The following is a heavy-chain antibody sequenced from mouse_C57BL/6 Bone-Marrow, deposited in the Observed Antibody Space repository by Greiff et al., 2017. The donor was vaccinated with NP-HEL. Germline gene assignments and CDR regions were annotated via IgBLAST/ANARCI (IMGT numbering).Heavy chain of an antibody. CDR2: IYPRSGNT. CDR1: GYTFTSYG. V-gene: IGHV1-81*01. Sequence: VHLVESGAELARPGASVKLSCKASGYTFTSYGISWVKQRTGQGLEWIGEIYPRSGNTYYNEKFKGKATLTADKSSSTAYMELRSLTSEDSAVYFCARKGVTTAYFDYWGQGTTLTVSS. CDR3: ARKGVTTAYFDY. D-gene: IGHD1-2*01. J-gene: IGHJ2*01.